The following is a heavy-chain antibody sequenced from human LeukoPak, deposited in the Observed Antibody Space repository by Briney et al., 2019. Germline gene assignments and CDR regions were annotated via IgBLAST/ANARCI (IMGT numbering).Heavy chain of an antibody. V-gene: IGHV3-23*01. Sequence: GGSLRLSCAASGFTISSYAMSWIRQAPGKGLEWVLAISISGDTTYYADSVKGRCTISRDTSKNTVYLEVSSLRVEDTAIYFCAKEFKVGTTTKCFQNWGQGTLVTVSS. J-gene: IGHJ1*01. CDR3: AKEFKVGTTTKCFQN. D-gene: IGHD1-26*01. CDR1: GFTISSYA. CDR2: ISISGDTT.